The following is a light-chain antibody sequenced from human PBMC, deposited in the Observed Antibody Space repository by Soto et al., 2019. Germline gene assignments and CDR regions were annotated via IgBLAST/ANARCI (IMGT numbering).Light chain of an antibody. V-gene: IGKV3-20*01. CDR2: GAS. Sequence: EIVLTQSPGTLSLSPGERATLSCRASQSVSSSYLAWYQQKPGQAPRLLMYGASSRAKGIPDRFSGSGSGTDFTLTIRRLEPEDFAVYFCQQHGSSPLTFGGGTKVEIK. CDR1: QSVSSSY. J-gene: IGKJ4*01. CDR3: QQHGSSPLT.